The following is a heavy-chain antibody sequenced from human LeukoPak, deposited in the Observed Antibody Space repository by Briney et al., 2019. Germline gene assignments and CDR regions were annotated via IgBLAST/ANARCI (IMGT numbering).Heavy chain of an antibody. CDR1: GGTFSSYA. Sequence: ASVKVSCKASGGTFSSYAISWVRQAPGQGLEWMGRIIPIFGTANYAQKFQGRVTITTDESTSTACMELSSLRSEDTAVYYCARGYCSGGSCYYPFDYWGQGTLVTVSS. V-gene: IGHV1-69*05. CDR3: ARGYCSGGSCYYPFDY. J-gene: IGHJ4*02. D-gene: IGHD2-15*01. CDR2: IIPIFGTA.